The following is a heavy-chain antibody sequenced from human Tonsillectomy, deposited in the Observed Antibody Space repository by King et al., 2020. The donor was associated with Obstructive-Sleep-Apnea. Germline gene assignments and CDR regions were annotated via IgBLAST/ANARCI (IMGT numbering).Heavy chain of an antibody. CDR3: AKESLSPFDY. D-gene: IGHD2/OR15-2a*01. CDR1: GFNISTSV. J-gene: IGHJ4*02. CDR2: IRKEASDK. Sequence: VQLVESGGGVVQPGGSLRLSCVASGFNISTSVMQWVRQAPGKGLEWVAFIRKEASDKSETHSVRGRFTIYRDSSRNTMYLQMNSLRPEDTAVYHCAKESLSPFDYWGQGTLVTVSS. V-gene: IGHV3-30*02.